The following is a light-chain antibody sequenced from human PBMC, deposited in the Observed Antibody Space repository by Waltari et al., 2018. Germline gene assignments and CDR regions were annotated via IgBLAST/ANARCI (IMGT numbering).Light chain of an antibody. Sequence: DVVMTQSPLSLPVTLGQPASISCWSSRSLVHSDGNTYLNWFHQRPGQSPKLLIYQVSNRDSGVPDRFSGSGSGTDFTLKISRVEAEDVGVYYCMQGTHWPWTFGQGTKVEIK. CDR3: MQGTHWPWT. V-gene: IGKV2-30*02. CDR1: RSLVHSDGNTY. J-gene: IGKJ1*01. CDR2: QVS.